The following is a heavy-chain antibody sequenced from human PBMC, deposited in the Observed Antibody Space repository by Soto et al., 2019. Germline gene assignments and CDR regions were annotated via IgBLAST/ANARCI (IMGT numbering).Heavy chain of an antibody. D-gene: IGHD2-15*01. Sequence: QVQLVQSGAEVKKPGASVKVSCKASGYTFTSYAMHWVRQAPGQRLEWMGWINAGNGNTKYSQKFQGRVTITRDTSASTAYMELSSLRSEDTAVYYCARDLGEIVVVVAATGNDAFDIWGQGTMVTVSS. CDR3: ARDLGEIVVVVAATGNDAFDI. J-gene: IGHJ3*02. CDR2: INAGNGNT. V-gene: IGHV1-3*01. CDR1: GYTFTSYA.